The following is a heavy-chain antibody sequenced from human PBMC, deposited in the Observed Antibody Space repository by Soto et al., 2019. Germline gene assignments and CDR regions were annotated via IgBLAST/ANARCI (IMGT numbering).Heavy chain of an antibody. CDR1: GFTFSSYA. CDR3: ARAGCDGGSCYTLVGLRNGMAV. V-gene: IGHV3-30-3*01. D-gene: IGHD2-15*01. CDR2: ISYDGNNK. Sequence: QVQLVESGGGVVQPGRSLRLSCAASGFTFSSYAMYWVRQAPGKGLEWVAVISYDGNNKYYADAVKGRFTTSRDNSKNTPYLQMNRARAEAMAVYSCARAGCDGGSCYTLVGLRNGMAVWGQGTTVTVSS. J-gene: IGHJ6*02.